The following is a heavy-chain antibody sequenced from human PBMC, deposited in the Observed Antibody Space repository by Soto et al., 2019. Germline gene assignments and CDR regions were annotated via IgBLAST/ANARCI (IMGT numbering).Heavy chain of an antibody. CDR3: ASPTMTSTSFYHSMDV. CDR2: INPTDSET. CDR1: GHRFTTYW. Sequence: PGESLKISCKTSGHRFTTYWISWVRQMPGKGLEYMGKINPTDSETNYSPSFEGHVTFSVDRSTSTAYVRWNSLKASDTAMYYCASPTMTSTSFYHSMDVCGPATTVTLFS. D-gene: IGHD4-17*01. V-gene: IGHV5-10-1*01. J-gene: IGHJ6*02.